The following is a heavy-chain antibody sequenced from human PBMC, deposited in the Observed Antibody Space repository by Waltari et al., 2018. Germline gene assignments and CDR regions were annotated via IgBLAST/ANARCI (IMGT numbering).Heavy chain of an antibody. V-gene: IGHV1-46*01. D-gene: IGHD3-10*01. CDR1: GYTFTSYY. J-gene: IGHJ4*02. CDR3: ASISGRIRVRGPSDY. CDR2: SNLIGGST. Sequence: QVQLVQSGAEVKKPGASVKVSCKASGYTFTSYYMHWVRQAPGQGLEWMGISNLIGGSTSYAHNFQGRVTMTRDTSTSTVYMELSSLRSEDTAVYYCASISGRIRVRGPSDYWGQGTLVTVSS.